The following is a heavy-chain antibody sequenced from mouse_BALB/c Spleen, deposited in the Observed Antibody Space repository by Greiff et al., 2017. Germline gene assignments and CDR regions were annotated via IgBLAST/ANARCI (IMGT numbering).Heavy chain of an antibody. CDR3: ARSTYYYGMDY. Sequence: EVQLQQSGAELVKPGASVKLSCTASGFNIKDTYMHWVKQRPEQGLEWIGRIDPANGNTKYDPKFQGKATITADTSSNTAYLQFSSLTSEDTAVYYCARSTYYYGMDYWGQGTSVTVSS. V-gene: IGHV14-3*02. CDR2: IDPANGNT. CDR1: GFNIKDTY. J-gene: IGHJ4*01.